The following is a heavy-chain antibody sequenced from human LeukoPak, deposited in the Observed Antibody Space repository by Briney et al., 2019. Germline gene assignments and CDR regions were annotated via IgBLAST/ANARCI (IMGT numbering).Heavy chain of an antibody. CDR3: ARGRYYYGSGSLLYYFDY. J-gene: IGHJ4*02. V-gene: IGHV4-59*01. D-gene: IGHD3-10*01. Sequence: SETLSLTCTVSGGSISGYYWSWIRQPPGKGLEWIGYIHYSGSTNYNPSLKSRVTISVDTSKNQFSLKLSSVTAADTAVYYCARGRYYYGSGSLLYYFDYWGQGTLVTVSS. CDR1: GGSISGYY. CDR2: IHYSGST.